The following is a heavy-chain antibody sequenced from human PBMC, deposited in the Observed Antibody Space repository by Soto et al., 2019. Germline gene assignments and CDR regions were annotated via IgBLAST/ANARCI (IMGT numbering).Heavy chain of an antibody. CDR3: ARVSGDIVATNI. Sequence: ASVKVSCKASGYTFASYAISWMRQAPGQGLEWMGWISAYNGNTTYAQKLQGRVTMTTDTSTSTAYMELRSLRSDDTAVYYCARVSGDIVATNIWGQGTMVTVSS. J-gene: IGHJ3*02. V-gene: IGHV1-18*01. D-gene: IGHD5-12*01. CDR2: ISAYNGNT. CDR1: GYTFASYA.